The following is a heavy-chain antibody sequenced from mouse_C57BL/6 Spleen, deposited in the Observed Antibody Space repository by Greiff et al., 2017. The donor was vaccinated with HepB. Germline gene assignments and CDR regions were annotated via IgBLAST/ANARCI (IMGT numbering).Heavy chain of an antibody. CDR3: ARSGTTVDFAY. Sequence: VQLQQSGPELVKPGASVKISCKASGYAFSSSWMNWVKQRPGKGLEWIGRIYPGDGDTNYNGKFKGKATLTADKSSSTAYMQLSSLTSEDSAVYFCARSGTTVDFAYWGQGTLVTVSA. V-gene: IGHV1-82*01. D-gene: IGHD1-1*01. CDR2: IYPGDGDT. CDR1: GYAFSSSW. J-gene: IGHJ3*01.